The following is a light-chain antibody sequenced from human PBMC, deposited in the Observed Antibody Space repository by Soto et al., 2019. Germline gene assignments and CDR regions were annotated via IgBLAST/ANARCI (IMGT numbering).Light chain of an antibody. Sequence: QSALTQHASVSGSPGQSITISCTGTSSDVGGYNYVSWYQQHPGKAPKLMIYEVSNRPLGVSNRVSGSKSGNTASLTISRLRSEDEADYYCSSYTSSSIDYVFGTGTKLTVL. J-gene: IGLJ1*01. CDR3: SSYTSSSIDYV. V-gene: IGLV2-14*01. CDR1: SSDVGGYNY. CDR2: EVS.